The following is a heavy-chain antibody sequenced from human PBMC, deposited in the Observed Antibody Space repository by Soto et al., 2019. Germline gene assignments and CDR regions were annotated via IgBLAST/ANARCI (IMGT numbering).Heavy chain of an antibody. D-gene: IGHD2-2*01. CDR1: GGSISSGGYY. J-gene: IGHJ4*02. CDR3: AREVVVPAAIDY. V-gene: IGHV4-31*03. CDR2: IYYSGST. Sequence: SETLSLTCTVSGGSISSGGYYWSWIRQHPGKGLEWIGYIYYSGSTYYNPSLKSRVTISVDTSKNQFSLKLSSVTAADTAVYYCAREVVVPAAIDYWGQGTLVTVSS.